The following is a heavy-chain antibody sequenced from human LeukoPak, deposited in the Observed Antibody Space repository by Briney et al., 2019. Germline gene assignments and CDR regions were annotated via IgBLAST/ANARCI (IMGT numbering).Heavy chain of an antibody. CDR1: GYTFTDYY. J-gene: IGHJ4*02. Sequence: ASVKVSCKASGYTFTDYYIHWVRQAPGQGLEWMGWINPNSGGTNYAQKFQGRVTMTRDTSISTAYMELSRPRSDDTAVYYCARDPSRGELFDYWGQGTLVTVSS. D-gene: IGHD1-7*01. CDR2: INPNSGGT. V-gene: IGHV1-2*02. CDR3: ARDPSRGELFDY.